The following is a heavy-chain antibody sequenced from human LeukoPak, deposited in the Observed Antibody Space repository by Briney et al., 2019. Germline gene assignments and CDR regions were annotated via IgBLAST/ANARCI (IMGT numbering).Heavy chain of an antibody. CDR2: IYYSGST. J-gene: IGHJ3*02. Sequence: SETLSLTCTVSGGSISRYYWSWVRQPPGKGLEYIGNIYYSGSTNYNPSLKSRVTISLDTSRSQFSLKLTSVTAADTAVYYCARELYNWDGRRHAIDIWGQGTMVTVSS. CDR1: GGSISRYY. D-gene: IGHD1-20*01. CDR3: ARELYNWDGRRHAIDI. V-gene: IGHV4-59*01.